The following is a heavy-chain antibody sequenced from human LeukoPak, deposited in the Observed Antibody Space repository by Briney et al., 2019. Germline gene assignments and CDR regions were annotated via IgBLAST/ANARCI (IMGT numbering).Heavy chain of an antibody. CDR2: INPSGGST. D-gene: IGHD1-26*01. V-gene: IGHV1-46*01. CDR1: GYTFTSYY. CDR3: AREPHAWYSGTFKPNNDPFDI. Sequence: ASVKVSCKASGYTFTSYYMRWVRQAPGQGLEWMGIINPSGGSTSYAQKFQGRVTMTRDTSTSTVYMELSSLRSEDTAVYYCAREPHAWYSGTFKPNNDPFDIWGQGTMVTVSS. J-gene: IGHJ3*02.